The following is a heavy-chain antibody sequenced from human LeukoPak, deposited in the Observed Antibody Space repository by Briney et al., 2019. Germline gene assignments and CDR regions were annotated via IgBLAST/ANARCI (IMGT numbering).Heavy chain of an antibody. CDR2: ISSSSSTI. V-gene: IGHV3-48*01. CDR3: AREGWLRSWGLDY. CDR1: GFTFGSYS. Sequence: PGGSLRLSCAASGFTFGSYSMNWVRQAPGKGLEWVSYISSSSSTIYYADSVKGRFTISRDNSKNTLYLQMNSLRAEDTAVYYCAREGWLRSWGLDYWGQGTLVTVSS. D-gene: IGHD5-12*01. J-gene: IGHJ4*02.